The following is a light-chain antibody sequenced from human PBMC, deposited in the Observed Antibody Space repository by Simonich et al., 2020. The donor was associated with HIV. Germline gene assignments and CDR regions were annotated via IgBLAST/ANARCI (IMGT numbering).Light chain of an antibody. Sequence: SYVLTQPPSVSVAPGKTARVTCGENNIGSKSVHWYQQKPGQAPGLVVYDDSDRPSGIPERISGSNSGNTATLTISRVEAGDEADYYCQVWDTNTAHLVFGGGTKLTVL. CDR2: DDS. J-gene: IGLJ2*01. CDR3: QVWDTNTAHLV. V-gene: IGLV3-21*03. CDR1: NIGSKS.